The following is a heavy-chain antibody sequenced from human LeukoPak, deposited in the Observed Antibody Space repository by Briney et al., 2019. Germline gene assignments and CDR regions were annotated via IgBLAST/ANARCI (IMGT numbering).Heavy chain of an antibody. J-gene: IGHJ4*02. CDR2: ISGSGGST. D-gene: IGHD1-26*01. V-gene: IGHV3-23*01. CDR3: ARGGYSGTYYFDY. Sequence: PGGSLRLSCAASGFTFSSYAMSWVRQAPGKGLEWVSAISGSGGSTYYADSVRGRFTISRDNSKNTLYLQMNSLTAEDTAVYYCARGGYSGTYYFDYWGQGTLVTVSS. CDR1: GFTFSSYA.